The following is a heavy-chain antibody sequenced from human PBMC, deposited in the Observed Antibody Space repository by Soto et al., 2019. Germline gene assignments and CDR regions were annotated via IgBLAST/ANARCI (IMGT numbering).Heavy chain of an antibody. CDR2: VNGGNGNT. J-gene: IGHJ3*02. CDR3: ATLSGPHRDAFDI. D-gene: IGHD3-10*01. CDR1: GYSITGYS. Sequence: GASVKVSCKASGYSITGYSIHWARQAPGQRLEWMGWVNGGNGNTKYSQNFQDRVTITRDTSASIAYMTLSTLRFEDTAVYYCATLSGPHRDAFDIWGQGTMVTVSS. V-gene: IGHV1-3*01.